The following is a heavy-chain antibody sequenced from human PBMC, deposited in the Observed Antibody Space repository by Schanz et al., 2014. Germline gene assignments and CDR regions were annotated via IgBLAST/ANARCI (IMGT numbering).Heavy chain of an antibody. D-gene: IGHD6-19*01. J-gene: IGHJ4*02. Sequence: VHLMESGGGVVQPGRSLRLSCAASGFTFTNYAMSWVRQAPGKGLEWVSLISDSGDTAYYADSVKGRFTISRDNAKSSLYLQMNSLRVEDTAVYYCAASSGWHPSTDYWGQGTLVTVSS. CDR2: ISDSGDTA. V-gene: IGHV3-23*01. CDR3: AASSGWHPSTDY. CDR1: GFTFTNYA.